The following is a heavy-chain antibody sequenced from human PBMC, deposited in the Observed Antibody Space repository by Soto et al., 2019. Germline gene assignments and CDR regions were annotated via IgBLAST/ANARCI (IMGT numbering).Heavy chain of an antibody. D-gene: IGHD3-10*01. CDR2: TYYSGST. Sequence: RLCRTCHVSGGSSISGVYYWSSFPQHPGEGLGWMGYTYYSGSTYYNPSLKSRVTISVDTSKNQFSLKLSSVTAADTAVYYCARDRKQGFGEPNWFDPWGQGTLVTVYS. V-gene: IGHV4-31*03. CDR1: GGSSISGVYY. CDR3: ARDRKQGFGEPNWFDP. J-gene: IGHJ5*02.